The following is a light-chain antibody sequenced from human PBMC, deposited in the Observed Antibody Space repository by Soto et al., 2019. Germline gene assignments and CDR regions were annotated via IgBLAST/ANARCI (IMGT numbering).Light chain of an antibody. Sequence: QSALTQPASVSGSPGQSFTISCTGTSSDVGGYDYVSWYQQHPGKAPKLIIFEVSNRPSGASNRFSGSKSGNTASLTISGLQAEDEADYYCTSYTVSSSTYVFGTGTKLTVL. CDR1: SSDVGGYDY. V-gene: IGLV2-14*01. CDR3: TSYTVSSSTYV. J-gene: IGLJ1*01. CDR2: EVS.